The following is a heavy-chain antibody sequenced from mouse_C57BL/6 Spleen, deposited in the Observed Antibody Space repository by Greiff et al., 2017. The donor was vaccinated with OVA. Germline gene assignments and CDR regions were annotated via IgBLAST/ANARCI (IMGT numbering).Heavy chain of an antibody. CDR2: IFPGSGST. J-gene: IGHJ4*01. V-gene: IGHV1-75*01. Sequence: VQLQQSGPELVKPGASVKLSCKASGYTFTDYYINWVKQRPGQGLEWIGWIFPGSGSTYYNEKFKGKATFTVDKSSSTAYMLLSSLTSEDSAVYFCARSAYYGSPYAMDYWGQGTSVTVSS. D-gene: IGHD2-10*01. CDR1: GYTFTDYY. CDR3: ARSAYYGSPYAMDY.